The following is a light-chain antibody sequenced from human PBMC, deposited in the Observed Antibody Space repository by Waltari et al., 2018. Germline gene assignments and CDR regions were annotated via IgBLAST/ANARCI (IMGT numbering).Light chain of an antibody. CDR2: YAS. CDR1: GSVSTH. CDR3: QQYNNWPAA. Sequence: ETVMTQSPPTLSVSQGESSALSCRASGSVSTHFAWYQQQSDQEPRVIISYASTRATGDPARFSGSGSGPEFTLTTGSLQSEDFAVYHRQQYNNWPAAFGQGT. V-gene: IGKV3-15*01. J-gene: IGKJ1*01.